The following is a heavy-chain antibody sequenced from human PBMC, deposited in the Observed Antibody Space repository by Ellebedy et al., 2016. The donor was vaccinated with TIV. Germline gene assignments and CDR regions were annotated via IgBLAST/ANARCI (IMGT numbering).Heavy chain of an antibody. V-gene: IGHV3-48*02. D-gene: IGHD3-22*01. Sequence: GESLKISCAASGFTFSSHSMNWVRQAPGKGLEWVSYISSSSSTIYYADSVKGRFTISRDNAKNSLYLQMNSLRDEDTAVYYCARGSLHYDSSGYYLLDYWGQGTLVTVSS. CDR1: GFTFSSHS. J-gene: IGHJ4*02. CDR3: ARGSLHYDSSGYYLLDY. CDR2: ISSSSSTI.